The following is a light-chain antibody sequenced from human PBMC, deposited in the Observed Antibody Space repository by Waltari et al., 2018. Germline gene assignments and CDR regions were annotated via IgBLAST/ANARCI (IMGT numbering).Light chain of an antibody. CDR1: QSLVHSDGNTF. CDR3: MQGTYHPYT. CDR2: RVS. V-gene: IGKV2-30*02. Sequence: DIVLTQSPPSLPVTLGQPASISCRSSQSLVHSDGNTFLNWFHQRPGQSPRSLIYRVSNRDSGVPDRFSGSGSVTDCTLTISGVEAEDVGIYYCMQGTYHPYTFGKGTKLEV. J-gene: IGKJ2*01.